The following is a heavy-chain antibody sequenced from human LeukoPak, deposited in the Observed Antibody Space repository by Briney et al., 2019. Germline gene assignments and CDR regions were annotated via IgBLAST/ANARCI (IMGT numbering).Heavy chain of an antibody. J-gene: IGHJ4*02. V-gene: IGHV3-30-3*01. CDR1: GFTFSSYA. Sequence: PGRSLRLSCAASGFTFSSYAMHWVRQAPGKGLEWVAVISYDGSNKYYADSVKGRFTISRDNSKNTLYLRMNSLRAEDTAVYYCVRDHCSSTSCYIRFFDYWGQGTLVTVSS. CDR2: ISYDGSNK. D-gene: IGHD2-2*02. CDR3: VRDHCSSTSCYIRFFDY.